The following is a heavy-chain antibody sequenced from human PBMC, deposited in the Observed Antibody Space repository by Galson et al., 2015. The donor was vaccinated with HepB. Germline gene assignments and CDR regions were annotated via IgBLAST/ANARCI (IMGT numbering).Heavy chain of an antibody. CDR1: GGSFSGYY. Sequence: TLSLTCAVYGGSFSGYYWSWIRQPPGKGLEWIGEINHSGSTNYNPSLKSRVTISVDTSKNQFSLKLSSVTAADTAVYYCAGVIRGYYYYMDVWGKGTTVTVSS. CDR3: AGVIRGYYYYMDV. CDR2: INHSGST. D-gene: IGHD3-16*02. V-gene: IGHV4-34*01. J-gene: IGHJ6*03.